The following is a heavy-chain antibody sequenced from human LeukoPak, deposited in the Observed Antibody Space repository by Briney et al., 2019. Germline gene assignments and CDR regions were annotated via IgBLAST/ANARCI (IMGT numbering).Heavy chain of an antibody. D-gene: IGHD2-15*01. CDR3: ARTGYCSGGSCYNDYGDPSYDAFDI. Sequence: GGSLRLSCAASGFSFSSYSMNWVRQAPGKGLEWVSSISSSSSYIYYADSVKGRFTISRDNAKNSLYLQMNSLRAEDTAVYYCARTGYCSGGSCYNDYGDPSYDAFDIWGQGTMVTVSS. V-gene: IGHV3-21*01. J-gene: IGHJ3*02. CDR2: ISSSSSYI. CDR1: GFSFSSYS.